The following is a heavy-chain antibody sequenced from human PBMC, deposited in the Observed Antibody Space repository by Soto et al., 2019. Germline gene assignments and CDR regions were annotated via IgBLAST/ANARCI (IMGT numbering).Heavy chain of an antibody. Sequence: PSETLSLTCAVYGGSFSGYYWSWIRQPPGKGLEWIGEINHSGSTNYNPSLKSRVTISVDTSKNQFSLKLSSVTAADTAVYYCARVYTGLAYYYYGMDVWGQGTTVNVSS. CDR2: INHSGST. D-gene: IGHD2-2*02. CDR1: GGSFSGYY. V-gene: IGHV4-34*01. J-gene: IGHJ6*02. CDR3: ARVYTGLAYYYYGMDV.